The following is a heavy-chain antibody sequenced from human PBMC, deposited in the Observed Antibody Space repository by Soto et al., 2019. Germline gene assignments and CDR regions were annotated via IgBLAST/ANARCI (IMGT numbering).Heavy chain of an antibody. CDR2: INAGNGNT. CDR1: GYTFTSYA. D-gene: IGHD7-27*01. V-gene: IGHV1-3*01. Sequence: ASVKVSCKASGYTFTSYAMHWVRQAPGQRLEWMGWINAGNGNTKYSQKFQGRVTITRDTSASTAYMELSSLRSEDTAMYYCARVSVYTGGYLDYWGQGTLVTVSS. CDR3: ARVSVYTGGYLDY. J-gene: IGHJ4*02.